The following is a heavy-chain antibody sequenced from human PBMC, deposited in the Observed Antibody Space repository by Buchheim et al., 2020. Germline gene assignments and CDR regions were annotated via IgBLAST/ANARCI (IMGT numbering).Heavy chain of an antibody. CDR2: ISYDGSNK. CDR3: AKFTVTTHPSDY. CDR1: GFTFSSYG. J-gene: IGHJ4*02. Sequence: QVQLVESGGGVVQPGRSLRLSCAASGFTFSSYGMHWVRQAPGKGLEWVAVISYDGSNKYYADSVKGRFTIFSDNSKNTLYMQMNSLRAEDTAVYYCAKFTVTTHPSDYWGQGTL. D-gene: IGHD4-11*01. V-gene: IGHV3-30*18.